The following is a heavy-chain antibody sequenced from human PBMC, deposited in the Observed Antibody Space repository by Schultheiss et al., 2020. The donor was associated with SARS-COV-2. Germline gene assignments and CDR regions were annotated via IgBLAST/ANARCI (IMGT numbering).Heavy chain of an antibody. Sequence: SETLSLTCTVSGGSISSYYWSWIRQPPGKGLEWIGYINYSGSTYYNPSLKSRVTISVDTSKNQFSLKLSSVTAADTAVYYCARLPYYYDSSGYYLAAAFDIWGQGTMVTVSS. CDR1: GGSISSYY. D-gene: IGHD3-22*01. CDR3: ARLPYYYDSSGYYLAAAFDI. CDR2: INYSGST. V-gene: IGHV4-59*08. J-gene: IGHJ3*02.